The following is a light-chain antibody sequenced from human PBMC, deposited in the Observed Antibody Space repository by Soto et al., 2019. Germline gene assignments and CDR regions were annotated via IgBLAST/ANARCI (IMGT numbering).Light chain of an antibody. CDR3: QKYNNWPPWT. CDR2: GAS. Sequence: EIVMTQSPATLSVSPGERATLSCRASQSVSSNLAWYQQKPGQAPRLLIYGASARATGIPARFSGSGSGKEFTLTISSLQSEGFAVYYCQKYNNWPPWTFGQGTKVDIK. CDR1: QSVSSN. J-gene: IGKJ1*01. V-gene: IGKV3-15*01.